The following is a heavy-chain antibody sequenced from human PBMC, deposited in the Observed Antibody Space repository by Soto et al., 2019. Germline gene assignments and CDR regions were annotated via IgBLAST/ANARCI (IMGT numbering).Heavy chain of an antibody. D-gene: IGHD4-17*01. J-gene: IGHJ3*02. CDR3: AGGDDYGDYSRPYAFDI. V-gene: IGHV1-69*13. CDR1: GGTFSSYA. Sequence: SVKVSCKASGGTFSSYAISWVRQAPGQGLEWMGGIIPIFGTANYAQKFQGRVTITADESTSTAYMELSSLRSEDTAVYYCAGGDDYGDYSRPYAFDIWGQGTMVTVSS. CDR2: IIPIFGTA.